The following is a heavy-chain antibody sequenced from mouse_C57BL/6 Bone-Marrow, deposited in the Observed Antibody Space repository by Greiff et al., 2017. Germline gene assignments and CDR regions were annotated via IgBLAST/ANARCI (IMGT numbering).Heavy chain of an antibody. V-gene: IGHV5-4*01. J-gene: IGHJ2*01. CDR3: AREGYGSPYYFDY. CDR1: GFTFSSYA. Sequence: EVKLVESGGGLVKPGGSLKLSCAASGFTFSSYAMSWVRQTPEKRLEWVATISDGGSYTYYPDNVKGRFTISRDNAKNNLYLQMSHLKSEDTAMYYCAREGYGSPYYFDYWGQGTTLTVSS. CDR2: ISDGGSYT. D-gene: IGHD1-1*01.